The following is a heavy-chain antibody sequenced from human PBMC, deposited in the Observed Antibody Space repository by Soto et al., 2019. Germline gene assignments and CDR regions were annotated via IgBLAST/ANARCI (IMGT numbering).Heavy chain of an antibody. V-gene: IGHV1-69*13. Sequence: SVKVSCKASGGILSHYAVSWVRQAPGQGLEWMGGTIPISGTTDYAHEFKGRVTFTADESTNTAYMELSSLRSDDTAVYYCGTGDSSDTGYHWGPRTLVTVSS. J-gene: IGHJ5*02. D-gene: IGHD6-19*01. CDR1: GGILSHYA. CDR3: GTGDSSDTGYH. CDR2: TIPISGTT.